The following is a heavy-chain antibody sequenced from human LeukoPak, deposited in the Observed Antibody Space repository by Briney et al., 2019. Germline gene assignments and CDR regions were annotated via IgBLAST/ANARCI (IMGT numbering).Heavy chain of an antibody. CDR2: IDHTGST. J-gene: IGHJ1*01. V-gene: IGHV4-34*01. CDR3: ARDKSSGWYQH. CDR1: GGSFSNYY. D-gene: IGHD6-19*01. Sequence: KASETLSLTCGVYGGSFSNYYWNWIRQSPGKGLEWIGEIDHTGSTSYNPSLKSRVTLSVDTSKNQFSLKLRSVTAADTAVYYCARDKSSGWYQHWGQGTLVTVSS.